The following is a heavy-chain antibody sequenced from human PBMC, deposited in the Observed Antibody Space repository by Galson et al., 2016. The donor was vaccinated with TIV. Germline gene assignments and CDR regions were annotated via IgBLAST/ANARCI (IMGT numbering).Heavy chain of an antibody. CDR3: AKDRGYFEGFDH. V-gene: IGHV3-23*01. D-gene: IGHD6-25*01. CDR2: LSGGATNT. Sequence: SLRLSCAASGFRFNEYEMSWVRQAPGKGLEWVSALSGGATNTYYSDSVKGRFTISRDNSQNKVFLGMDSLRVDDTAVYYCAKDRGYFEGFDHWGPGTLVTVSS. J-gene: IGHJ4*02. CDR1: GFRFNEYE.